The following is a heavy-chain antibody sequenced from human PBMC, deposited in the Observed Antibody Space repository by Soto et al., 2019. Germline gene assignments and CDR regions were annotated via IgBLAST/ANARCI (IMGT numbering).Heavy chain of an antibody. D-gene: IGHD3-16*01. Sequence: SETLSLTCTVSGGSISSGGYYWSWIRQHPGKGLEWIGYIYYSGSTYYNPSLKSRVTISVDTSKNQFSLKLSSVTAADTAVYYCARDRMIAYFDYWGQGTLVTVSS. V-gene: IGHV4-31*03. CDR1: GGSISSGGYY. CDR3: ARDRMIAYFDY. CDR2: IYYSGST. J-gene: IGHJ4*02.